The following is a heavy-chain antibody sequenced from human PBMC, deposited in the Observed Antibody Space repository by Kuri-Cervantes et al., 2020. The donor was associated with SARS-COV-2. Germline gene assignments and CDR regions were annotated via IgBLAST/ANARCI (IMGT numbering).Heavy chain of an antibody. V-gene: IGHV3-53*01. J-gene: IGHJ4*02. CDR2: IYSGGST. Sequence: GESLKISCAASGFTVSSNYMSWVRQAPGKGLEWVSVIYSGGSTYYADSVKGRFTISRDNSKNTLYLQMNSLRAEDTAVYYCARGEGISLDYWGQGTLVTVSS. D-gene: IGHD2-15*01. CDR3: ARGEGISLDY. CDR1: GFTVSSNY.